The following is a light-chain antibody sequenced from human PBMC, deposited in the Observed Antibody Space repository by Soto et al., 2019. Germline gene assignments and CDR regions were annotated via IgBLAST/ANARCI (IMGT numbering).Light chain of an antibody. V-gene: IGLV2-23*01. CDR2: EDT. J-gene: IGLJ2*01. CDR3: CSYAGGSIYVL. CDR1: SGDVGNFNL. Sequence: QSALTQPASVSGSPGQSITISCTGTSGDVGNFNLVSWYQQHPGKAPNLIIFEDTKRPSGVSNRFSGSKSGNTASLTISGLQAEDAADYYCCSYAGGSIYVLFGGGTKLTVL.